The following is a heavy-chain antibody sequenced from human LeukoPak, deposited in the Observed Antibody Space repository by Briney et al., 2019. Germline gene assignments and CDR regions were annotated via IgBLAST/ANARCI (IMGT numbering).Heavy chain of an antibody. Sequence: GGSLRLSCVASGFTFSSYVMHWVRQAPGKGLEGVAFIRYDGTNKYYADSVKGRFTISRDNSKNTLYLQMNSLRAEDRAVYYCARCPFIKGSGAFDIWGQGTMVTVSS. CDR3: ARCPFIKGSGAFDI. CDR1: GFTFSSYV. CDR2: IRYDGTNK. V-gene: IGHV3-30*02. J-gene: IGHJ3*02. D-gene: IGHD2-2*01.